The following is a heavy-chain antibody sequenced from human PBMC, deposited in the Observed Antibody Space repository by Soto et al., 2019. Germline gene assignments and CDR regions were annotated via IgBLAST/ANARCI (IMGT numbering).Heavy chain of an antibody. V-gene: IGHV3-33*01. CDR3: ARTDCSSSDCPRDLVRAVTMDY. J-gene: IGHJ4*02. CDR1: GLPFSTYA. CDR2: VWYDGTDK. Sequence: GGSLRLSCAASGLPFSTYAMHWVRQAPGKGLEWVAVVWYDGTDKNYADSVKGRFTISRDNSKSTLYLQMDHLRVEDTGVYHCARTDCSSSDCPRDLVRAVTMDYWGQGTPVTVSS. D-gene: IGHD2-2*01.